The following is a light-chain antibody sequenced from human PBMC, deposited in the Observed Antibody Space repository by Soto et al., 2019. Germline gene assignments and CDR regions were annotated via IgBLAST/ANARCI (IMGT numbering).Light chain of an antibody. V-gene: IGKV1-33*01. J-gene: IGKJ4*01. CDR3: QQYDNLHLT. Sequence: DIQLTQSPSSLSASVGDRVTITCQASQDISNYLNWYQQKPGKAPKLLIYDASNLETGVPSRFSGSGSGTDFTFTISSLQHEDIAIYYCQQYDNLHLTFGGGTKVELK. CDR2: DAS. CDR1: QDISNY.